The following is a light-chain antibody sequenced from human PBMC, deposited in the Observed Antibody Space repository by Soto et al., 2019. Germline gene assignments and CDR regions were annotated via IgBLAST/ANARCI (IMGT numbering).Light chain of an antibody. V-gene: IGKV1-5*01. CDR3: QQYTSPWT. Sequence: DIQMTQSPSTLSASVGDRVTITCRASQSISSWLAWYQQKPGKAPKLLIYDASSLESGVPSRFSGSGSGTEFTLTISSLQPDDFATSYCQQYTSPWTFGQGTKVDIK. J-gene: IGKJ1*01. CDR1: QSISSW. CDR2: DAS.